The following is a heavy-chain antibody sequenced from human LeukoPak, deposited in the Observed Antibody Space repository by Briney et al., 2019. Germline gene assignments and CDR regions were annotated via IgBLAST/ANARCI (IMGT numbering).Heavy chain of an antibody. CDR2: ISSSSSTI. CDR3: ASGNYGDYRNHNWFDP. CDR1: GFTFSSYS. Sequence: GGSLRLSCAASGFTFSSYSMNWVRQAPGKGLEWVSYISSSSSTIYYADSVEGRFTISRDNAKNSLYLQMNSLRAEDTAVYYCASGNYGDYRNHNWFDPWGQGTLVTVSS. D-gene: IGHD4-17*01. J-gene: IGHJ5*02. V-gene: IGHV3-48*01.